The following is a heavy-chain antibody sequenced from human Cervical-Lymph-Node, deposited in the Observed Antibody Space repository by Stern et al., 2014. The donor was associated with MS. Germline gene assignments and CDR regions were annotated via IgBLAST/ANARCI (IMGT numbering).Heavy chain of an antibody. V-gene: IGHV1-69*06. CDR1: GDTFSSYA. CDR3: ARGGGLVGYFDY. CDR2: LTPVFGTT. J-gene: IGHJ4*02. Sequence: QVQLVQSGAEVKKPGSSVKVSCKASGDTFSSYAINWVRQVPGQGLEWMGGLTPVFGTTNYAQKFQGRVTITADKSTNTAYMELMTLRSEDTAVYYCARGGGLVGYFDYWGQGTLVSVSS. D-gene: IGHD1-26*01.